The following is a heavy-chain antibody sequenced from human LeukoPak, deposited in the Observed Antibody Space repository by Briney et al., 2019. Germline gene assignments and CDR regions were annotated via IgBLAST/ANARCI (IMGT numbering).Heavy chain of an antibody. Sequence: GGSLRLSCASSGFTFISYWMSWVRQAPGKGLEWVANIKQDGSEKYYVDSVKGRFTISRDNAKNSLYLQMNSLRAEDTAVYYCARERGSHCFDYWGQGTLVTVSS. CDR2: IKQDGSEK. CDR3: ARERGSHCFDY. V-gene: IGHV3-7*01. CDR1: GFTFISYW. J-gene: IGHJ4*02. D-gene: IGHD3-10*01.